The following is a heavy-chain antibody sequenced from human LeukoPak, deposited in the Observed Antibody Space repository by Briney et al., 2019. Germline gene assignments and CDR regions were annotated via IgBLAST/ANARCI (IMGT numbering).Heavy chain of an antibody. CDR2: IRQDGTER. CDR3: AKTLIDYGDYLLYYFDY. D-gene: IGHD4-17*01. CDR1: KLTFSNYW. J-gene: IGHJ4*02. V-gene: IGHV3-7*03. Sequence: GGSLRLSCAASKLTFSNYWMNWVRQAPGKGLEWVANIRQDGTERSYVDSVKGRFTISRDNAKNTLFLQMNSLRAEDTAVYYCAKTLIDYGDYLLYYFDYWGQGTLVTVSS.